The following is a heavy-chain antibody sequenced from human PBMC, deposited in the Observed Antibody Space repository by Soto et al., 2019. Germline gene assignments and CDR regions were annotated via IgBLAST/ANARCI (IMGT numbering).Heavy chain of an antibody. CDR1: GFTFSGYY. CDR2: INPSGGST. V-gene: IGHV1-46*01. D-gene: IGHD4-4*01. Sequence: SCAASGFTFSGYYMSWIRQAPGKGLEWMGIINPSGGSTSYAQKFQGRVTMTRDTSTSTVYMELSSLRSEDTAVYYCARDVSNRTYYYYYYGMDVWGQGTTVTVSS. J-gene: IGHJ6*02. CDR3: ARDVSNRTYYYYYYGMDV.